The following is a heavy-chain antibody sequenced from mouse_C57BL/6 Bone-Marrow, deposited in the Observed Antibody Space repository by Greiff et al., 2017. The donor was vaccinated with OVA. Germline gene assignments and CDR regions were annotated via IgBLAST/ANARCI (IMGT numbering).Heavy chain of an antibody. V-gene: IGHV3-6*01. D-gene: IGHD1-1*01. CDR2: ISYYGSN. CDR1: GYSITRGYY. J-gene: IGHJ4*01. CDR3: ARNYGRGYYYAMDY. Sequence: EVKLMESGPGLVKPSQSLSLTCSVTGYSITRGYYWNWIRQFPGNKLEWMGYISYYGSNNYNPSLKNRISITRDTSKNQFFLKLNSVTTEDTATYYCARNYGRGYYYAMDYWGQGTSVTVSS.